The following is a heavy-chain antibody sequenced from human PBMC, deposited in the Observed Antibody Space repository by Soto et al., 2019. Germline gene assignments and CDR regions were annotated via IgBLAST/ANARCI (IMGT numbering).Heavy chain of an antibody. CDR1: GFTFINSA. V-gene: IGHV1-58*02. D-gene: IGHD1-26*01. CDR3: AAVQGGGATFHF. Sequence: PVKVSCKASGFTFINSAIQWVRQARGQRLEWMGWIVVGSGHINYAQKFQERLSITRDMSTSTAYMELSSLTLEDTAVYYCAAVQGGGATFHFWGQGTVVTVPS. CDR2: IVVGSGHI. J-gene: IGHJ3*01.